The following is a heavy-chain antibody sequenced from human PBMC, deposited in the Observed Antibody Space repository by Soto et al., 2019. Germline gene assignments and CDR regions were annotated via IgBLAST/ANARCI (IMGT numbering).Heavy chain of an antibody. Sequence: QVQLVQSGAEVKKPGASVKVSCKASGYTFTSYYMHWVRQAPGQGLEWMGIINPSGGYTSYAQKFQGRVTRTRDTTTRTVYMELSSLGSGDKAVYYCARARNYFDYWGQGTLVTVSS. CDR1: GYTFTSYY. V-gene: IGHV1-46*01. CDR3: ARARNYFDY. CDR2: INPSGGYT. J-gene: IGHJ4*02.